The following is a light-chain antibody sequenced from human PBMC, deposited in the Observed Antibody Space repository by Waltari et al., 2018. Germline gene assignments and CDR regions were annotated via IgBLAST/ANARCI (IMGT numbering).Light chain of an antibody. J-gene: IGLJ1*01. CDR3: CSYAGRGTYV. V-gene: IGLV2-23*02. Sequence: QSALTQPASVSGTPGQSTTISCTGTTSDVGKYDLVSWYQHHPGKAPKLLICEVIKRPSRVSSRFSGSKSRSTASLFISALQPDDEADYYCCSYAGRGTYVFGSGTKVTVL. CDR2: EVI. CDR1: TSDVGKYDL.